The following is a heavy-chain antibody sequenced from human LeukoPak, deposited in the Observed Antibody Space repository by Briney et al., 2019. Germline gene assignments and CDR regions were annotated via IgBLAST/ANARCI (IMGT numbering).Heavy chain of an antibody. CDR3: AKDVPAAYFDY. D-gene: IGHD2-15*01. CDR2: IRSDGSIE. V-gene: IGHV3-30*02. Sequence: GGSLRLSCAASGFTFSTYGMHWVRQAPGKGLEWVAFIRSDGSIEYYADSVKGRFTISRDNSKNMLYLQMNSLKPEDTAVYCCAKDVPAAYFDYWGQGTLVTVSS. J-gene: IGHJ4*02. CDR1: GFTFSTYG.